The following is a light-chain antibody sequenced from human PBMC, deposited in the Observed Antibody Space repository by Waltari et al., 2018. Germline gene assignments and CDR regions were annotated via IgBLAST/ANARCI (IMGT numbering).Light chain of an antibody. CDR3: QQGFATPWT. V-gene: IGKV1-39*01. Sequence: DIQMTQSPSSLSASVGDRVTITCRASQNINTYLNWYQQKPGKAPTLLIYDTSTLQTGVPSRFSGSRSWTDDSLTIISRQPDDFAAYCCQQGFATPWTFGQGTTVEV. CDR1: QNINTY. CDR2: DTS. J-gene: IGKJ1*01.